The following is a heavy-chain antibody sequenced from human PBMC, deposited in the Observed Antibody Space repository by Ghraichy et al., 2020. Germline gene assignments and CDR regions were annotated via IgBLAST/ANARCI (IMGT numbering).Heavy chain of an antibody. J-gene: IGHJ4*02. CDR2: VWYDGTNE. CDR1: GFTFRSYH. V-gene: IGHV3-33*06. Sequence: GESLNISCAASGFTFRSYHMHWVRQAPGKGLEWVAVVWYDGTNEYYADSLKGRFTVSRDNSKNTVYLQMNTLRPEDTAMYYCAKDHPSKAVVAAKGGFDYWAREPWSPSPQ. D-gene: IGHD2-15*01. CDR3: AKDHPSKAVVAAKGGFDY.